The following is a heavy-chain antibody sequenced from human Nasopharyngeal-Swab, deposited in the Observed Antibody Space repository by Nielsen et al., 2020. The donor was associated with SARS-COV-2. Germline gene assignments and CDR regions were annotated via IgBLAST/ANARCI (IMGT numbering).Heavy chain of an antibody. J-gene: IGHJ5*02. CDR3: ARDLWSSSSWYALELTRGIDP. V-gene: IGHV1-3*01. Sequence: WVRQAPGQRLEWMGWISAGNGNTKYSQKFQGRVTITRDTSASTAYMELSSLRSEDTAVYYCARDLWSSSSWYALELTRGIDPWGQGTLVTVSS. CDR2: ISAGNGNT. D-gene: IGHD6-13*01.